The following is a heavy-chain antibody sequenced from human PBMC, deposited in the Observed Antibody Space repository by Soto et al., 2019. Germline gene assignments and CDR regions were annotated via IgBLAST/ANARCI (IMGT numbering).Heavy chain of an antibody. J-gene: IGHJ5*02. CDR2: IYYSGST. V-gene: IGHV4-30-4*01. CDR1: GGSISSGDYY. Sequence: SETLSLTCTVSGGSISSGDYYWSWIRQPPGKGLEWTGYIYYSGSTYYNPSLKSRVTISVDTSKNQFSLKLSSVTAADTAVYYCARVTPYYDFWSGYSTTGYNWFDPWGQGTLVTVSS. CDR3: ARVTPYYDFWSGYSTTGYNWFDP. D-gene: IGHD3-3*01.